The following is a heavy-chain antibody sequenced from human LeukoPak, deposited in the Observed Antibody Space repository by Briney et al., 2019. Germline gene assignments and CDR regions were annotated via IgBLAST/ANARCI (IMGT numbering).Heavy chain of an antibody. J-gene: IGHJ6*02. V-gene: IGHV3-21*01. CDR2: ISSSSSYI. Sequence: GGSLRLSCAASGVTSNYMTWVRQAAGKGLEWVSSISSSSSYIYYADSVKGRFTISRDNAKNSLYLQMNSLRAEDTAVYYCARDWGYYYYYGMDVWGQGTTVTVSS. CDR1: GVTSNY. CDR3: ARDWGYYYYYGMDV. D-gene: IGHD3-16*01.